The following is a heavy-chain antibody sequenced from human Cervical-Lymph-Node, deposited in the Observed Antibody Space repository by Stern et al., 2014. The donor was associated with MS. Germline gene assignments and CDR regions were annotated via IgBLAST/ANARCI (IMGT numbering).Heavy chain of an antibody. V-gene: IGHV1-18*01. CDR3: ARGLLGSENAFDI. CDR1: GYTFNSYG. Sequence: QVKLGESGPEVKKPAASVKVSCKASGYTFNSYGISWVRQTPRQGLAWMGWTIAYNGNTNYAQNLQGRVTMTTDTSTSTAYMELRSLRSDDTAVYYCARGLLGSENAFDIWGQGTMVTVSS. CDR2: TIAYNGNT. J-gene: IGHJ3*02. D-gene: IGHD2-15*01.